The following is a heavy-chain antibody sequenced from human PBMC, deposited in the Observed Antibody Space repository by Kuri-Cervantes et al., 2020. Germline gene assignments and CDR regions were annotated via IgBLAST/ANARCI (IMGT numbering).Heavy chain of an antibody. J-gene: IGHJ4*02. V-gene: IGHV4-39*07. CDR3: ARAFGSGTPSDY. D-gene: IGHD1-14*01. CDR2: IYYSGST. CDR1: GGSISSSSYY. Sequence: GSLRLSCTVSGGSISSSSYYWGWIRQPPGKGLEWIGSIYYSGSTYYNPSLKSRVTISVDTSKNQFSLKLSSVTAADTAVYYCARAFGSGTPSDYWGQGTLVTVSS.